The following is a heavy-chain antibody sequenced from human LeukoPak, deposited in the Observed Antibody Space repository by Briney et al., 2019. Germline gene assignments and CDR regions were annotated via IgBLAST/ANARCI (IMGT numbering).Heavy chain of an antibody. CDR3: AKDMYSSGWYFDY. CDR2: ISWNSGSI. D-gene: IGHD6-19*01. Sequence: GGSLRLSCAASGFTFDDYAMHWVRQAPGKGLEWVSGISWNSGSIGYADSVKGRFTISRGNAKNSLYLQMNSLRAEDTALYYCAKDMYSSGWYFDYWGQGTLVTVSS. CDR1: GFTFDDYA. J-gene: IGHJ4*02. V-gene: IGHV3-9*01.